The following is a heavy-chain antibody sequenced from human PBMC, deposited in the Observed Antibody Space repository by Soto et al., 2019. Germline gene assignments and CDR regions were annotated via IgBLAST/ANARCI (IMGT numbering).Heavy chain of an antibody. CDR3: ARAGILTGYYSPFDY. V-gene: IGHV4-31*03. D-gene: IGHD3-9*01. Sequence: PSEPLSLTCTVAGGSSSSSSYCRVWIRQPPGKGLEWIGNIYYSGSTYYNPSLKSRVTISVDTSKNQFSLKLSSVTAADTAVYYCARAGILTGYYSPFDYWGQGTLVTVSS. J-gene: IGHJ4*02. CDR2: IYYSGST. CDR1: GGSSSSSSYC.